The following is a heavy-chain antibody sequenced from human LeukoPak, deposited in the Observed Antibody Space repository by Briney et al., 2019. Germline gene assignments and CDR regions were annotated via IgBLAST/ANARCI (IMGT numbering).Heavy chain of an antibody. CDR3: ARSGRGYDDAFDI. V-gene: IGHV3-30*04. Sequence: GRSLRLSCAASGFTFSTYAMHWVRQAPGKGLEWVAAISYDGSNKNYADSVKGRFTISRDNAKNSLSLQMNSPRAEDTAVYYCARSGRGYDDAFDIWGQGTMVTVSS. CDR2: ISYDGSNK. J-gene: IGHJ3*02. CDR1: GFTFSTYA. D-gene: IGHD5-12*01.